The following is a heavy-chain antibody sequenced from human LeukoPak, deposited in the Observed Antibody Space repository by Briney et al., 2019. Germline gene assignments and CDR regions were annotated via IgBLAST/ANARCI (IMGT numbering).Heavy chain of an antibody. CDR2: IDYSGGT. D-gene: IGHD1-7*01. V-gene: IGHV4-39*07. Sequence: SETLSLTCTVSGGSISSSSYHWAWIRQPPGKGLEWIGSIDYSGGTYYNPSLESRVTISVDTSKNQFSLKLSSVTAADTAVYYCARDRSGVTGTTFVYFDYWGQGTLVTVSS. CDR1: GGSISSSSYH. J-gene: IGHJ4*02. CDR3: ARDRSGVTGTTFVYFDY.